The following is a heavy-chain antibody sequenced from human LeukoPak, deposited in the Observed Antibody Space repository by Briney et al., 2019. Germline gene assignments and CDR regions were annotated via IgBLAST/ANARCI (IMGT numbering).Heavy chain of an antibody. J-gene: IGHJ5*02. CDR2: IYYSWST. V-gene: IGHV4-39*01. Sequence: SETLSLTCIVSGGSISSISSNNYHWGWIRQPPGKGLEWIGSIYYSWSTYYNPSLKSRVTISVHTSKNQFSLKLSSVTAPDTAVYYCARHYGPWGQGTLVAVSS. CDR3: ARHYGP. CDR1: GGSISSISSNNYH. D-gene: IGHD4-17*01.